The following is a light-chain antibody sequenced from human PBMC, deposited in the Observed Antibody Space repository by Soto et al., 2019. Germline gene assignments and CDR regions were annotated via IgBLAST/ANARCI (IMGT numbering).Light chain of an antibody. Sequence: EIVLTQSPATLSLSPGERATLSCRASQSVSSYLAWYQQKPGQAPMLLIYDASNRATGIPARFSGSGSGTDFTLTISSLEPEDFAVYYCQQRSNWPLLTFGGGTKVEIK. CDR1: QSVSSY. J-gene: IGKJ4*01. CDR2: DAS. CDR3: QQRSNWPLLT. V-gene: IGKV3-11*01.